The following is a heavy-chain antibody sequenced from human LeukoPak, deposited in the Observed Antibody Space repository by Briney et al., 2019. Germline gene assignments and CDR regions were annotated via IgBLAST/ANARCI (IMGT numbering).Heavy chain of an antibody. V-gene: IGHV5-51*01. J-gene: IGHJ4*02. D-gene: IGHD6-13*01. CDR2: IYPGDSDT. Sequence: GEPLKISCQVSGYTFTSSWIGWLRQMPGKGLEWMGIIYPGDSDTRYSPSFQGQVTISADTSINTAYLQWSSLKASDTAMYYCARPAPGPFDYWGQGTLVTVSS. CDR1: GYTFTSSW. CDR3: ARPAPGPFDY.